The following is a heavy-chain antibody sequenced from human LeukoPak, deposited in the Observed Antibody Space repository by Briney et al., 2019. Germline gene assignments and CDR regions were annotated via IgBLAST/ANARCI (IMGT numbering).Heavy chain of an antibody. D-gene: IGHD3-22*01. V-gene: IGHV1-2*02. CDR1: GYTFTVYF. CDR3: ARELNYDSSGYYFDY. J-gene: IGHJ4*02. Sequence: ASVKVSCKASGYTFTVYFMHWVRQAPGQGLEWMGWINPNSGGTNYAQKFQGRVTMARDTSISTAYMELSRLRSDDTAVYYCARELNYDSSGYYFDYWGQGTLVTVSS. CDR2: INPNSGGT.